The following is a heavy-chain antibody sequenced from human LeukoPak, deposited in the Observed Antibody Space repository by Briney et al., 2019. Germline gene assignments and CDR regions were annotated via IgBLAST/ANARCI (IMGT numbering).Heavy chain of an antibody. CDR2: IYYSGST. CDR1: GGSISPYY. CDR3: ARVFSGFDS. D-gene: IGHD2-21*01. J-gene: IGHJ4*02. Sequence: PSETLSLTCTVSGGSISPYYWGWIRQPPGEGLEWIGHIYYSGSTNYNPSLKSRVTISLNRSEKQLSLKLTSVTAADTAVYYCARVFSGFDSWGQGTLVTISS. V-gene: IGHV4-59*01.